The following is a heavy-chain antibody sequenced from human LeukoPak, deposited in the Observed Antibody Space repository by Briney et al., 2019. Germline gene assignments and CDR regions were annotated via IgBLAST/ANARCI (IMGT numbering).Heavy chain of an antibody. V-gene: IGHV3-30*18. J-gene: IGHJ6*03. CDR1: GFTFSSYW. Sequence: PGGSLRLSCAASGFTFSSYWMSWVRQAPGKGLEWVAVISYDGSNKYYADSVKGRFTISRDNSKNTLYLQMNSLRAEDTAVYYCAKDLRSSDYYYYYMDVWGKGTTVTVSS. CDR2: ISYDGSNK. D-gene: IGHD6-6*01. CDR3: AKDLRSSDYYYYYMDV.